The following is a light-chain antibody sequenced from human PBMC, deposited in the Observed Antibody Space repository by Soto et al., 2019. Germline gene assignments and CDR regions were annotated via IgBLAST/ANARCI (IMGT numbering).Light chain of an antibody. CDR2: GAS. J-gene: IGKJ1*01. Sequence: EIVLTQSPGTLSLSPGERATLSCRASQSVSSSYLAWYQQKPGQAPRLLIYGASARATGLPFRFSGSGSGTEFTLTISSLQSEDLAVYYCQQYNNWPLTFGQGTKVDI. V-gene: IGKV3-15*01. CDR1: QSVSSSY. CDR3: QQYNNWPLT.